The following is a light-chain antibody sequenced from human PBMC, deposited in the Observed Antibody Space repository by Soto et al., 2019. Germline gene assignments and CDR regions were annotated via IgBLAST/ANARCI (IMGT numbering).Light chain of an antibody. CDR1: RSVSID. J-gene: IGKJ5*01. Sequence: EIVVTQSPATLSVSPGERATLSCRASRSVSIDLAWYQQTPGQAPRLLIYGASTRATGIPVRFSGSGSGTDFTLTISRLEPADFAVYYCQQHGGSPITFGQGTRLEIK. CDR2: GAS. CDR3: QQHGGSPIT. V-gene: IGKV3-20*01.